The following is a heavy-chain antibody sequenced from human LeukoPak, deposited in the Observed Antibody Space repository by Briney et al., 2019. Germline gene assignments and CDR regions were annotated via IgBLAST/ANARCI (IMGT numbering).Heavy chain of an antibody. CDR1: GFTFNSYA. Sequence: GGSLRLSCVASGFTFNSYAMDWVRQAPGKGLECISGSGGSTYYADSVKGRFTISRDNSKNTLYLQMNSLRTEDTAVYYCAKDRQWLVRRGNSFDYWGQGTLVTVSS. D-gene: IGHD6-19*01. CDR2: ISGSGGST. J-gene: IGHJ4*02. V-gene: IGHV3-23*01. CDR3: AKDRQWLVRRGNSFDY.